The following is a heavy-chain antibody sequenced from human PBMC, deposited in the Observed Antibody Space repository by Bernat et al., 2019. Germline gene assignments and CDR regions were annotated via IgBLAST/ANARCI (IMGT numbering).Heavy chain of an antibody. V-gene: IGHV3-72*01. CDR1: GFTFSDHY. CDR2: TRNRANSYTT. D-gene: IGHD1-26*01. Sequence: EVQLVESGGGLVQPGGSLRLSCAASGFTFSDHYMDWVRQAPGKGLEWGGRTRNRANSYTTESAASVKGRFTVSRDDSRNSVFLQMNSLNTEDTAVYYCARVGAPGIDFDYWGHGTLVTVSS. CDR3: ARVGAPGIDFDY. J-gene: IGHJ4*01.